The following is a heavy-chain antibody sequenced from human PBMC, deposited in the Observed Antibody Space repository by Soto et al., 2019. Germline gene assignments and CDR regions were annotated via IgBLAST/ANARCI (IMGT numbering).Heavy chain of an antibody. CDR3: ASDSGGYSNYVDY. J-gene: IGHJ4*02. D-gene: IGHD4-4*01. V-gene: IGHV3-30*03. CDR1: EFSLNDYA. CDR2: ISSDGHHQ. Sequence: PGGSQSLSCSTSEFSLNDYAMYCVSQAPGQGLEWVSIISSDGHHQFYLDNLKGRFTISRDNSKNMLFLQMNSLRPDDTAVYYCASDSGGYSNYVDYWGQGTLVTVSS.